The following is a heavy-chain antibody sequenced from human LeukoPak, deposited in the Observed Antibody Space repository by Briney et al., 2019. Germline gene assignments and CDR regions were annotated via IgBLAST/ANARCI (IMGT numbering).Heavy chain of an antibody. CDR3: ARHSGLRSPFDP. Sequence: SKTLSLTCTVSGGSISTTNCYWGWIRQPPGRDLEWIGSIYSSANTYYNPSLESRVTISVDTSKNQLSLKLTSATAADTSVYCCARHSGLRSPFDPWGQGTLVTVSS. CDR1: GGSISTTNCY. D-gene: IGHD3-3*01. J-gene: IGHJ5*02. CDR2: IYSSANT. V-gene: IGHV4-39*01.